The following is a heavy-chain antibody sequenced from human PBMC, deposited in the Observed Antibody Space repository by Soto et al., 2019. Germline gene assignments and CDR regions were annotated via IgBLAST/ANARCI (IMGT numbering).Heavy chain of an antibody. CDR3: ARPFGFGMPSRSWFFDY. CDR1: GYSFTSYW. Sequence: AESLKISCKGSGYSFTSYWIGWVRQMPGKGLEWMGIIYPGDSDTRYSPSFQGQVTISADKSISTAYLQWSSLKASDTAMYYCARPFGFGMPSRSWFFDYWGQGTLVTVSS. V-gene: IGHV5-51*01. D-gene: IGHD3-3*01. J-gene: IGHJ4*02. CDR2: IYPGDSDT.